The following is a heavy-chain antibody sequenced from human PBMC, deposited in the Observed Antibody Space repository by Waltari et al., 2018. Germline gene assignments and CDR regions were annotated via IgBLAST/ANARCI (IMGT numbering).Heavy chain of an antibody. CDR1: VGSLNNYY. CDR2: IYSSGTT. J-gene: IGHJ4*02. D-gene: IGHD6-13*01. Sequence: QVQLQESGPGLVKPSETLSLTCTVSVGSLNNYYWNWIRQPPGNGLEWIGFIYSSGTTNYTPSLKSRVTISIDTSKNQFSLNLSSVTAADTAVYYCARVSAAGGTRLFDYWGQGTLVTVSS. V-gene: IGHV4-59*01. CDR3: ARVSAAGGTRLFDY.